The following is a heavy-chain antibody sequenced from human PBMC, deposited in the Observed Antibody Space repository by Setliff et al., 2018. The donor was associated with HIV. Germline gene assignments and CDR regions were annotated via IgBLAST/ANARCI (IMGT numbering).Heavy chain of an antibody. CDR3: AKTYYYDSSGYYYFDS. CDR1: GFTFSSYS. J-gene: IGHJ4*03. Sequence: PGGSLRLSCAASGFTFSSYSMNWVRQAPGKGLEWVSGISDSGGSTYYADSVKGRFTISRDNSKNSLYLQMNSLRAEDTAVYYCAKTYYYDSSGYYYFDSWGQGTLVTVSS. CDR2: ISDSGGST. D-gene: IGHD3-22*01. V-gene: IGHV3-23*01.